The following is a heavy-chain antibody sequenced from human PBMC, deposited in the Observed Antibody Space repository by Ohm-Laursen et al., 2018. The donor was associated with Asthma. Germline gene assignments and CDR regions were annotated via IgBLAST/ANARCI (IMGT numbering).Heavy chain of an antibody. CDR3: ARDLDIVDPSYYYYYGMDV. J-gene: IGHJ6*02. CDR1: GYTFTGYY. Sequence: GASVKVSSKASGYTFTGYYMHWVRQAPGQGLEWMGGIIPIFGTANYAQKFQGRVTITADESTSTAYMELSSLRSEDTAVYYCARDLDIVDPSYYYYYGMDVWGQGTTVTVSS. V-gene: IGHV1-69*13. CDR2: IIPIFGTA. D-gene: IGHD5-12*01.